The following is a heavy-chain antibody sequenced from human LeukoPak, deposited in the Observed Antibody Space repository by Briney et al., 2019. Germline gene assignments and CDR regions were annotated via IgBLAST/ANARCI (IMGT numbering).Heavy chain of an antibody. D-gene: IGHD6-6*01. J-gene: IGHJ4*02. CDR3: ARGPNSNWSGLDF. V-gene: IGHV3-74*01. CDR2: ISPTGSTT. Sequence: GGSLRLSCAASGFSFSDYGMEWAGQLPGKGTVWVTRISPTGSTTSYADSVKGRFTVCRDNAKNTLYLQVNNLRAEDTAVYYCARGPNSNWSGLDFWGQGTLPTVSS. CDR1: GFSFSDYG.